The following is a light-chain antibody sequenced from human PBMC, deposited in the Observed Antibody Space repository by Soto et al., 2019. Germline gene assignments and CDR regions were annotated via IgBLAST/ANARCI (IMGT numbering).Light chain of an antibody. CDR3: ETWDSNTRV. V-gene: IGLV4-60*02. CDR1: SGHSSYI. CDR2: LEGSGSY. J-gene: IGLJ3*02. Sequence: QSVLTQSSSASASLGSSVKLTCTLSSGHSSYIIAWHQQQPGKAPRYLMKLEGSGSYNKGSGVPDRFSGSSSGADRYLTISHLQFEYEADYYCETWDSNTRVFGGGTKVTVL.